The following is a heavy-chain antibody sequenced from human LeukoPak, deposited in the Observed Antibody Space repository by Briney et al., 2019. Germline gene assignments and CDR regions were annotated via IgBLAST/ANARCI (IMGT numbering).Heavy chain of an antibody. CDR2: IIPIFGTA. J-gene: IGHJ3*02. D-gene: IGHD5-18*01. Sequence: ASVKVSCKASGGTFSSYAISWVRKAPGQGLKWMGRIIPIFGTANYAQNFQGRVTITTDESTSTASMELRSLRSEDTAVYYCARVGVDTAMVDAFDMWGQGTMVSVSS. CDR3: ARVGVDTAMVDAFDM. CDR1: GGTFSSYA. V-gene: IGHV1-69*05.